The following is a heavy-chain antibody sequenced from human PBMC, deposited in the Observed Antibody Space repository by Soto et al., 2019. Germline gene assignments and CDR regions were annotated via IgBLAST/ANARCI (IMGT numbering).Heavy chain of an antibody. CDR1: GGTFSSYA. V-gene: IGHV1-69*06. CDR2: IIPIFGTA. J-gene: IGHJ5*02. D-gene: IGHD2-15*01. CDR3: ARETPSYCSGGSCRENWFDP. Sequence: GASVKVSCKASGGTFSSYAISWVRQAPGQGLEWMGGIIPIFGTANYAQKFQGRVTITADKSTSTAYMELSSLRSEDTAVYYCARETPSYCSGGSCRENWFDPWGQGTLVTVSS.